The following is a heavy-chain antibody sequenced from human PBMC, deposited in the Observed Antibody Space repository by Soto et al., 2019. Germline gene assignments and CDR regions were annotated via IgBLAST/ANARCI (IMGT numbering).Heavy chain of an antibody. CDR3: ASLKGGYYIVDY. V-gene: IGHV4-59*01. CDR2: IYYSGST. J-gene: IGHJ4*02. Sequence: SETLSLTCTVSGGSISSYYWSWIRQPPGKGLEWIGYIYYSGSTNYNPSLKSRVTISVDTSKNQFSLKLSSVTAADTAVYYCASLKGGYYIVDYWGQGTLVTVPS. D-gene: IGHD3-22*01. CDR1: GGSISSYY.